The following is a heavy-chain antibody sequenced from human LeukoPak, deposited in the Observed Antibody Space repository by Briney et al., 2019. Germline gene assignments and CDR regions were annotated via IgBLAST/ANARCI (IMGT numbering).Heavy chain of an antibody. CDR3: ASKMWFGEHG. J-gene: IGHJ4*02. Sequence: GGSLRLSCAASGFTFSSYWMSWVRQAPGKGLEWVANIKQDGSEKYYEDSVKGRFTISRDKAKNSLYLQMNCLRAEDTAVYYCASKMWFGEHGWGQGTLVTVSS. CDR1: GFTFSSYW. CDR2: IKQDGSEK. D-gene: IGHD3-10*01. V-gene: IGHV3-7*01.